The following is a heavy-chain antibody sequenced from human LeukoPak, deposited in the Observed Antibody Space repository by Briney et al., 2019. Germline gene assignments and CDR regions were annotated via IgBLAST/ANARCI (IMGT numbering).Heavy chain of an antibody. D-gene: IGHD2-15*01. J-gene: IGHJ5*02. V-gene: IGHV1-69*08. Sequence: ASVKVSCKASGGTVSSYNISWGRQAPGQGLEWMGRIIPILGKANYAQKFQGRVTITADKSTSTAYMELSSLRSEDTAVYYCARAEAYCSGGSCYTANWFDPWGQGTLVTVSS. CDR2: IIPILGKA. CDR3: ARAEAYCSGGSCYTANWFDP. CDR1: GGTVSSYN.